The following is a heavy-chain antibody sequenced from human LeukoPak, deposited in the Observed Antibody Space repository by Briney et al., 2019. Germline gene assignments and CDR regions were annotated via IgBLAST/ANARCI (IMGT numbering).Heavy chain of an antibody. V-gene: IGHV3-11*04. CDR1: GFTFSDSY. CDR2: ISGGGSDI. Sequence: PGGSLTLSCAASGFTFSDSYMTWIRQTPGKGLEYPSYISGGGSDIIYADSVKGRFTISRDNAKNSLYLQMSSLRVDDSAVYYCARTARLLGPWGQGTLVTVSS. CDR3: ARTARLLGP. D-gene: IGHD2-21*01. J-gene: IGHJ5*02.